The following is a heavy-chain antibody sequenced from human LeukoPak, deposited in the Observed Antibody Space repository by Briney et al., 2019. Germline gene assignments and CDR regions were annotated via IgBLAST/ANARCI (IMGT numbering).Heavy chain of an antibody. D-gene: IGHD2-21*01. CDR1: GFTASSNY. J-gene: IGHJ6*03. CDR3: AKDGLTYCGGDCYIEYYYYMDV. Sequence: GGSLRLSCAASGFTASSNYMSWVRQAPGKGLEWVAVTWYGGTNKYYGDSVKGRFTISRDNSKNTLYLEMNSLTAEDTAVYYCAKDGLTYCGGDCYIEYYYYMDVWGKGTTVTVTS. V-gene: IGHV3-30*02. CDR2: TWYGGTNK.